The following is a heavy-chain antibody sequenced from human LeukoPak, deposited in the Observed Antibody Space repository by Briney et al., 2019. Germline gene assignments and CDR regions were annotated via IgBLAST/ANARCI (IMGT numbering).Heavy chain of an antibody. CDR1: GFTFSSYW. CDR2: INTDGSST. D-gene: IGHD2-2*01. Sequence: GGSLRLSCAASGFTFSSYWMHWVRQAPGKGLVWVSRINTDGSSTSYADSVKGRFTISRDNAKNTLYLQMNSLRAEDTAVYYCARDRYRDVVVPAAIPDYWGQGTLVTVSS. J-gene: IGHJ4*02. V-gene: IGHV3-74*01. CDR3: ARDRYRDVVVPAAIPDY.